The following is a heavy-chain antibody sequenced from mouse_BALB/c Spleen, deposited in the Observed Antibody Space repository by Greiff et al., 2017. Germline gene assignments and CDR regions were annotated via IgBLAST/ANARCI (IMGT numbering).Heavy chain of an antibody. Sequence: VQLKQSGAELVRSGASVKLSCTASGFNIKDYYMHWVKQRPEQGLEWIGWIDPENGDTEYAPKFQGKATMTADTSSNTAYLQLSSLTSEDTAVYYCSPLLRPAWFAYWGQGTLVTVSA. J-gene: IGHJ3*01. V-gene: IGHV14-4*02. CDR2: IDPENGDT. CDR3: SPLLRPAWFAY. CDR1: GFNIKDYY. D-gene: IGHD1-1*01.